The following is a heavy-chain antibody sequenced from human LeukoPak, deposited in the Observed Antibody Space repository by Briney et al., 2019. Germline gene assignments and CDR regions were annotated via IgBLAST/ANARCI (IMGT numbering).Heavy chain of an antibody. CDR3: ARDLDWGAFDA. CDR1: GFTFSSHG. Sequence: PGGSLRLSCAASGFTFSSHGINWVRQAPWKGLEWVSGISPSGSISYYADSVKGRFTISRDNSKNTVSLQMNSLRAEDTALYYCARDLDWGAFDAWGQGTLVTVSS. J-gene: IGHJ5*02. V-gene: IGHV3-23*01. CDR2: ISPSGSIS. D-gene: IGHD3-9*01.